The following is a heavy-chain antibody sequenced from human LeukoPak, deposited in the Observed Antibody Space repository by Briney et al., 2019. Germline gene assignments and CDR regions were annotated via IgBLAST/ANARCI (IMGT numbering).Heavy chain of an antibody. CDR1: GGSISSSSYY. CDR3: ARASAVLPASQADAFDI. CDR2: IYYSGST. Sequence: PSETLSLTCTVSGGSISSSSYYWGWIRQPPGKGLEWFGGIYYSGSTYYNPSLKSRVTISVDTSKNQFSLKLSSVTAADTAVYYCARASAVLPASQADAFDIWGQGTMVTVSS. V-gene: IGHV4-39*07. J-gene: IGHJ3*02. D-gene: IGHD1-26*01.